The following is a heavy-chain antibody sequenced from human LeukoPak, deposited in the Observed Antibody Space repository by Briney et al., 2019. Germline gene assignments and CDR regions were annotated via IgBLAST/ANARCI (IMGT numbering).Heavy chain of an antibody. Sequence: SETLSPTCTVSGGSISSSSYYWGWIRQPPGKGLEWIGSIYYSGSTYYNPSLKSRVTISVDTSKNQFSLKLSSVTAADTAVYYCARHPGYSGYPRRGYNWFDPWGQGTLVTVSS. D-gene: IGHD5-12*01. J-gene: IGHJ5*02. CDR1: GGSISSSSYY. V-gene: IGHV4-39*01. CDR3: ARHPGYSGYPRRGYNWFDP. CDR2: IYYSGST.